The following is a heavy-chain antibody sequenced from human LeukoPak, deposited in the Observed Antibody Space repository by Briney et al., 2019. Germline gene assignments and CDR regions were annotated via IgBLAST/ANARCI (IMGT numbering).Heavy chain of an antibody. CDR3: ARPHQEGAWAPYDY. J-gene: IGHJ4*02. CDR2: ISYSGRTI. V-gene: IGHV3-48*03. D-gene: IGHD2-2*01. Sequence: GGSLRLPCAASGFTFSVYEMNWVRQAPGKGLEWVADISYSGRTIYYADPVKGRFTISRDNAKNSLYLQMNSLRAEDTAVYYCARPHQEGAWAPYDYWGQGTLVTVSS. CDR1: GFTFSVYE.